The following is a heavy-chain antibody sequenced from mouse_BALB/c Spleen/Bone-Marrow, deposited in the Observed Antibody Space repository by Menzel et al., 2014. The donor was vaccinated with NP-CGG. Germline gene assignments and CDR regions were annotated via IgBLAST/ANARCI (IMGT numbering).Heavy chain of an antibody. CDR2: IYPSDSYT. D-gene: IGHD1-1*01. V-gene: IGHV1-69*02. Sequence: QVQLQQSGAELVRPGASVKLSCKASGYTFTSYWINWVKQRPGQGLEWIGNIYPSDSYTNYNQKFKDKATLTVDKSSSTAYMQLNSPTSEDSAVYYCTRYCGSSHWYFDVWGAGTTVTVSS. CDR1: GYTFTSYW. CDR3: TRYCGSSHWYFDV. J-gene: IGHJ1*01.